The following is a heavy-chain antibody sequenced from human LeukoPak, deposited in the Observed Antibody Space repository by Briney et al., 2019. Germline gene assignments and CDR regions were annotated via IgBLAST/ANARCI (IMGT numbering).Heavy chain of an antibody. V-gene: IGHV3-15*01. D-gene: IGHD3-9*01. CDR1: GFTFSNAW. J-gene: IGHJ4*02. CDR2: IKSKTDGGTT. CDR3: TTDSSPLGYDILTGYYWGPYDY. Sequence: GGSLRLSCAASGFTFSNAWMSWVRQAPGKGLEWVGRIKSKTDGGTTDYAAPVKGRFTISRDDSKNTLYLQMNSLKTEDTAVYYCTTDSSPLGYDILTGYYWGPYDYWGQGTLVTVSS.